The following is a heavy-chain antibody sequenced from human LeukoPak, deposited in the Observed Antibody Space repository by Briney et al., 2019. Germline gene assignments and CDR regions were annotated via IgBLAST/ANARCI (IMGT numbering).Heavy chain of an antibody. V-gene: IGHV3-53*01. Sequence: GGSLRLSCAASGFTVSSNYMSWVRQAPGKGLEWVSVIYSGGSTYYADSVKGRFTISRDNSKNTLYLQMNSLRAEDTAVYYCARAELELRPYYYYYYMDVWGKGTTVTVSS. CDR1: GFTVSSNY. CDR2: IYSGGST. J-gene: IGHJ6*03. D-gene: IGHD1-7*01. CDR3: ARAELELRPYYYYYYMDV.